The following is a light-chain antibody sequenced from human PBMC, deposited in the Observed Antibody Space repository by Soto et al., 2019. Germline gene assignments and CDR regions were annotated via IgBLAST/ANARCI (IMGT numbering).Light chain of an antibody. CDR3: AGWDDSLNAWV. V-gene: IGLV1-44*01. CDR2: HTN. CDR1: SSNIGSNA. J-gene: IGLJ3*02. Sequence: QSVLTQPPSASGTPGQRVTISCSGSSSNIGSNAVHWYQHLPGTAPKLLIYHTNQRPSGVPDRFSGSKSGTSASLAISGLQSEDEADFYWAGWDDSLNAWVFGGGTKLTVL.